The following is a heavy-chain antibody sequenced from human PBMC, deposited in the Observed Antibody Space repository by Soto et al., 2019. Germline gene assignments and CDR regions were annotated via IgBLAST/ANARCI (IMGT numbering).Heavy chain of an antibody. CDR3: ARDQDIVVAPGAYGMDV. Sequence: GSLRLSCAASGFIFRSYSLNWVRQVPGKGLEWLSYISSSSRITYYADSVKGRFTVSRDNAKNSLYLQMNSLRDEDTAVYYCARDQDIVVAPGAYGMDVWGQGTTVTSP. CDR1: GFIFRSYS. D-gene: IGHD2-2*01. J-gene: IGHJ6*02. CDR2: ISSSSRIT. V-gene: IGHV3-48*02.